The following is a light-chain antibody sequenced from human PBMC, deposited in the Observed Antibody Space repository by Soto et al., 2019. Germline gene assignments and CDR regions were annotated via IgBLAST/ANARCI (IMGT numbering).Light chain of an antibody. CDR3: QQTYTSRPWT. V-gene: IGKV1-39*01. CDR2: GAS. J-gene: IGKJ1*01. CDR1: HSINTF. Sequence: DIQVTQSPSSLSASVGDRVTITCRASHSINTFLNWYQQRPGKAPNLLIYGASNLQSGVPSRFSGSGSGTDFTLTISSLQPEDFATYYCQQTYTSRPWTFGRGTKVDIK.